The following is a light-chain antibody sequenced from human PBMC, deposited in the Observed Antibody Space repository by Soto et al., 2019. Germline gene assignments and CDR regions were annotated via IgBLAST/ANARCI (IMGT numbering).Light chain of an antibody. J-gene: IGKJ4*02. CDR3: QQRSNWPPT. Sequence: DIVLTQSPATLSLSPGERATLSCRASQSVSSYLAWYQQKPGQAPRLLIYDASNRAAGIPARFSGSGSGTDFTLPISSLQPEDFAAYYCQQRSNWPPTFGGGTKVELQ. CDR2: DAS. CDR1: QSVSSY. V-gene: IGKV3-11*01.